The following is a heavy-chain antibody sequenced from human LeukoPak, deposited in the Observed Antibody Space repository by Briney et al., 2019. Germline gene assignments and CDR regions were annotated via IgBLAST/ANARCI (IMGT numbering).Heavy chain of an antibody. CDR1: GGTFSSDT. Sequence: SVKVSCKASGGTFSSDTISWVRQAPGQGLEWMGRIIPILGIANYAQKFQGRVTITADKSTSTAYMELSSLRSEDTAVYYCARAPRSNINYNDSSGYYPLFDYWGQGTLVTVSS. D-gene: IGHD3-22*01. CDR2: IIPILGIA. J-gene: IGHJ4*02. CDR3: ARAPRSNINYNDSSGYYPLFDY. V-gene: IGHV1-69*02.